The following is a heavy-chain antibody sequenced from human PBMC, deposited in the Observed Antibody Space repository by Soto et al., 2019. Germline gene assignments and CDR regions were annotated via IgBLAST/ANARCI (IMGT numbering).Heavy chain of an antibody. V-gene: IGHV3-53*01. J-gene: IGHJ3*01. D-gene: IGHD1-1*01. CDR3: ASWHEREHAYDV. CDR2: LYDVDGS. CDR1: GLTVSGKKY. Sequence: DVQLVESGGGLIQPGESLRLSCAAFGLTVSGKKYVAWVRQAPGKGLEWVSALYDVDGSFYADSVKGRFTTSSDSSKTTVYLQRNGLRPDDTAVYYCASWHEREHAYDVWCQGTTVTVSS.